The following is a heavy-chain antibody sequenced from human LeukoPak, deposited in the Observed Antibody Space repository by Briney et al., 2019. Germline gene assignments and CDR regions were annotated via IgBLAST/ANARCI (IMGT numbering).Heavy chain of an antibody. J-gene: IGHJ4*02. CDR3: AKDLYYGSGSLFDY. V-gene: IGHV3-30*18. CDR1: GFTFSSYG. Sequence: TGGSLRLSCAASGFTFSSYGMHWVRQAPGKGLEWVAVISYDGSNKYYADSVKGRFTISRDNSKNTLYLQMNSLRAEDTAVYYCAKDLYYGSGSLFDYWGQGTLVTVSS. D-gene: IGHD3-10*01. CDR2: ISYDGSNK.